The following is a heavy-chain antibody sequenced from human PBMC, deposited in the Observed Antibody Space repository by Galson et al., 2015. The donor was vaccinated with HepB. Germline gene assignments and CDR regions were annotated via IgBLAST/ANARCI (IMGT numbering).Heavy chain of an antibody. CDR3: ARAIVVVPAAEGGSYYGSGSLSWFDP. CDR2: IIPIFGTA. J-gene: IGHJ5*02. V-gene: IGHV1-69*13. CDR1: GGTFSSYA. D-gene: IGHD2-2*01. Sequence: SVKVSCKASGGTFSSYAISWVRQAPGQGLEWMGGIIPIFGTANYAQKFQSRVTITADESTSTAYMELSSLRSEDTAVYYCARAIVVVPAAEGGSYYGSGSLSWFDPWGQGTLVTVSS.